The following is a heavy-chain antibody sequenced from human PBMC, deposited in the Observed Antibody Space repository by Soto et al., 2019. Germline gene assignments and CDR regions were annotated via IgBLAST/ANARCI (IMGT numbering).Heavy chain of an antibody. J-gene: IGHJ4*02. CDR3: ARGNCGGQPDS. D-gene: IGHD4-17*01. CDR2: SIPIFGTA. Sequence: QVQLVQSGAEVKKPGSSVKVSCKASGGTFSSYAISWVRQAPGQGLEWMGGSIPIFGTANYAQKFQGRVTSTADESTSTDDMELSSLRSEDTAVYYCARGNCGGQPDSWGQGTLVTVSS. CDR1: GGTFSSYA. V-gene: IGHV1-69*12.